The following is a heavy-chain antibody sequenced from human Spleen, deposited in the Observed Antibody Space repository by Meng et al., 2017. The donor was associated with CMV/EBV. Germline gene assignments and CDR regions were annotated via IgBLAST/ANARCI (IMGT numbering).Heavy chain of an antibody. D-gene: IGHD2-2*01. V-gene: IGHV1-2*02. CDR2: INPNSGGT. CDR3: ARYCSSTSCPHNWFDP. J-gene: IGHJ5*02. CDR1: GYTFTGYS. Sequence: ASVKVSCKASGYTFTGYSIHWVRQAPGQGLEWMGWINPNSGGTNYAQKFQGRVTMTRDTSISTAYMELSRLRSDDTAVYYCARYCSSTSCPHNWFDPWGQGTLVTVSS.